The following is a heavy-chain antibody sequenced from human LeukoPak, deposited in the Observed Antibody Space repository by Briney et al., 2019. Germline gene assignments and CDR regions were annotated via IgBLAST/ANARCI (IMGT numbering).Heavy chain of an antibody. CDR2: INHSGST. Sequence: SETLSLTCAVYGGSFSGYYWSWIRQPPGKGLEWIGEINHSGSTNYNPSLKSRVSMSVDTSKKQISLKLTSVTAADTAVYFCAKEAAAGFDYWGQGILVTVSS. CDR1: GGSFSGYY. J-gene: IGHJ4*02. V-gene: IGHV4-34*01. CDR3: AKEAAAGFDY. D-gene: IGHD6-13*01.